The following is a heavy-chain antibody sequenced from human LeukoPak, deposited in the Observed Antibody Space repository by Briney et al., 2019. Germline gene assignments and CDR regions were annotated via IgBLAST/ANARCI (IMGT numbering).Heavy chain of an antibody. Sequence: PSETLSLTCTVSGGSISSYYWSWIRQPPGKGLEWIGYIYYGGSTNYNPSLKSRVTISVDTSKIQFSLKLSSVTAADTAVYDCARLYTYESYWYFDLWGRGTLVTVSS. V-gene: IGHV4-59*08. D-gene: IGHD5-18*01. J-gene: IGHJ2*01. CDR2: IYYGGST. CDR3: ARLYTYESYWYFDL. CDR1: GGSISSYY.